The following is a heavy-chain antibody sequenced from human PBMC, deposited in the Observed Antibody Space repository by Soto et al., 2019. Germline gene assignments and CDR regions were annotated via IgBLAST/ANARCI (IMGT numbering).Heavy chain of an antibody. V-gene: IGHV1-2*04. D-gene: IGHD2-15*01. Sequence: GASVKVSCKASGYTFTGYYMHWVRQAPGQGLEWMGWINPNSGGTNYAQKFQGWVTMTRDTSISTAYMELSRLRSDDTAVYYCARGMTGYCSGGSCFSGMDVWGQGTTVTVSS. CDR2: INPNSGGT. CDR1: GYTFTGYY. J-gene: IGHJ6*02. CDR3: ARGMTGYCSGGSCFSGMDV.